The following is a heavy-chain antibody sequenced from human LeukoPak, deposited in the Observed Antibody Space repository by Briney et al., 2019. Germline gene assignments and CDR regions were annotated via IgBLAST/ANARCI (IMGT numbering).Heavy chain of an antibody. Sequence: GGSQRLSYAASGLTFSSYEMNLVRQAPGKGLEGVSYISSSGSNIYYADAVKGRFTITRDNAKKLLYLQINSMAAEDTAVSYCAKYACSRDGYENALDIWGQGTMVTVSS. V-gene: IGHV3-48*03. CDR3: AKYACSRDGYENALDI. J-gene: IGHJ3*02. CDR1: GLTFSSYE. D-gene: IGHD5-24*01. CDR2: ISSSGSNI.